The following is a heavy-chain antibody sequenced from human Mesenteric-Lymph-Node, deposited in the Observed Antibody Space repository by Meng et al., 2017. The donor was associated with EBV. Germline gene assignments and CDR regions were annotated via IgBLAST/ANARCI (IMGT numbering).Heavy chain of an antibody. J-gene: IGHJ4*02. CDR2: IYYSGST. Sequence: VLLKDPGPGLVKPSQTLSPPCAGSGGSISSGGYYWSWIRQPPGKGLEWIGYIYYSGSTYYNPSLKSRVTISVDTSKNQISLKLTSVTAADTAVYYCAKTGSSGWSDLDYWGRGILVTVSS. CDR1: GGSISSGGYY. CDR3: AKTGSSGWSDLDY. V-gene: IGHV4-31*11. D-gene: IGHD6-19*01.